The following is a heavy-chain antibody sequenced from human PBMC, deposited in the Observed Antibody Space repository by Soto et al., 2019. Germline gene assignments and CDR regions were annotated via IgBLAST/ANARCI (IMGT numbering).Heavy chain of an antibody. D-gene: IGHD6-19*01. CDR2: ISATGST. CDR1: GFTFSNYA. Sequence: GGSLRLSCEASGFTFSNYAMSWVRQAPGKGLGWVSTISATGSTLYADSVKGRFTISRDNSKNTVYLQMNFLRAEDTAVYYCAKVSNKWAVAQRGYYDYWGQGTLVTVSS. J-gene: IGHJ4*02. CDR3: AKVSNKWAVAQRGYYDY. V-gene: IGHV3-23*01.